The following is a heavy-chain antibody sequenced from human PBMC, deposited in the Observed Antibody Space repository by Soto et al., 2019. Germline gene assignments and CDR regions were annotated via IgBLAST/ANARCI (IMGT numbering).Heavy chain of an antibody. J-gene: IGHJ2*01. CDR1: GFTFSSYG. CDR3: ARDSAAVESYWYFDL. D-gene: IGHD6-19*01. V-gene: IGHV3-33*01. CDR2: IWYDGSNK. Sequence: QVQLVESGGGVVQPGRSLRLSCAASGFTFSSYGMHWVRQAPGKGLEWVAVIWYDGSNKYYADSVKGRFTISRDNSKNTLYLKMNSLRAEDTAVYYCARDSAAVESYWYFDLWGRGTLVTVSS.